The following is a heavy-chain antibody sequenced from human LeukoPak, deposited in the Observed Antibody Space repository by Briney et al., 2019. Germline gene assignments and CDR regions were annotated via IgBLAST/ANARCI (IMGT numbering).Heavy chain of an antibody. J-gene: IGHJ4*02. CDR2: ISSSGSTK. Sequence: AGGSLRLSCAASEINFNNYAMSWVRQAPGKGLEWVSYISSSGSTKYYADSVKGRFTISRDNVKNSLFLQMNSLSDEDTAVYYCARDFLTGYFDYWGQGTLVTVSS. CDR1: EINFNNYA. D-gene: IGHD3-9*01. CDR3: ARDFLTGYFDY. V-gene: IGHV3-48*02.